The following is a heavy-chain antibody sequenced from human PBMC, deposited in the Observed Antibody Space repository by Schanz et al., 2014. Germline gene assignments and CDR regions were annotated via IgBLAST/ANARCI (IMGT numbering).Heavy chain of an antibody. J-gene: IGHJ2*01. V-gene: IGHV4-61*02. D-gene: IGHD1-1*01. CDR1: GGSIRSGTYY. CDR2: VFPNGIT. Sequence: QVQLQESGPGLLKPSETLSLTCTVSGGSIRSGTYYWSWIRQPAGKALEWFERVFPNGITNYNPSLKSRVPTSLDTSNNQFSLTLPSLTAADTAVYYCARDTTWRLDLWGRGTLVTVSS. CDR3: ARDTTWRLDL.